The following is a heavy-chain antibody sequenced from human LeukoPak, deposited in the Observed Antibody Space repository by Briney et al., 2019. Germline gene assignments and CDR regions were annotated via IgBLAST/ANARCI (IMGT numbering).Heavy chain of an antibody. CDR3: ARGLSRLPPGGY. J-gene: IGHJ4*02. CDR1: GGSLSGYY. D-gene: IGHD2-15*01. V-gene: IGHV4-34*01. Sequence: SETLSLTCAVYGGSLSGYYWSWIRQPPGKGLQWIGEINHSGSIKNNASLKSRVTISIDTSKSQFSLKLSSVTAADTAVYYCARGLSRLPPGGYWGQGTLVTVSS. CDR2: INHSGSI.